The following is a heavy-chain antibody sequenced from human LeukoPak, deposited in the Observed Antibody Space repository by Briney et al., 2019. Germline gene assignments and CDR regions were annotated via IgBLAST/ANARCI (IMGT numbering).Heavy chain of an antibody. CDR2: VSAKTGDT. V-gene: IGHV1-18*01. CDR3: ARILASIIDY. J-gene: IGHJ4*02. D-gene: IGHD5/OR15-5a*01. Sequence: ASVKVSCKVSGYTLTELSMHWVRQAPGKGLEWMGWVSAKTGDTNYAQKFQGRVTMTTDTSTSTVYIELRSLRSDDTAVFYCARILASIIDYWGQGTLVTVSS. CDR1: GYTLTELS.